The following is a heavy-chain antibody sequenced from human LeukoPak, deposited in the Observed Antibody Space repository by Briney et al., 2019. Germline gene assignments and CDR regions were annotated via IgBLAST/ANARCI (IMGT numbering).Heavy chain of an antibody. D-gene: IGHD2-2*01. CDR3: AREFVVVPAASAFDI. J-gene: IGHJ3*02. CDR1: GGTFSSYA. Sequence: ASVKVSCKASGGTFSSYAISWVRQAPGQGLEWMGWISAYNGNTNYAQKLQGRVTMTTDTSTSTAYMELRSLRSDDTAVYYCAREFVVVPAASAFDIWGQGTMVTVSS. V-gene: IGHV1-18*01. CDR2: ISAYNGNT.